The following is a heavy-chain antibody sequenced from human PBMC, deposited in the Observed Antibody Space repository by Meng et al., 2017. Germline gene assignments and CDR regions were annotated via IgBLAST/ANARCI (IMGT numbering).Heavy chain of an antibody. J-gene: IGHJ5*02. D-gene: IGHD2-21*02. V-gene: IGHV2-5*02. CDR2: IYWDDDK. CDR3: AHRRGDSREGWFDP. Sequence: ITLKESGPTLVKPTQTLTLTCTFSGFSLSTSGVGVGWIRQPPGKALEWLALIYWDDDKRYSPSLKSRLTITKDISKNQVVLTMTNMDPVDTATYYCAHRRGDSREGWFDPWGQGILVTVSS. CDR1: GFSLSTSGVG.